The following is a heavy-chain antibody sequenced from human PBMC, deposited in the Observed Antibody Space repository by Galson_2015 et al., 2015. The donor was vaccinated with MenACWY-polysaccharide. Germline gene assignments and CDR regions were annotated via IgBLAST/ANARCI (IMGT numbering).Heavy chain of an antibody. D-gene: IGHD4-11*01. CDR1: GYTFTSYD. CDR3: ARAHSNYGYYYYMDV. V-gene: IGHV1-8*01. CDR2: MSPNSGNT. Sequence: SVKVSCKASGYTFTSYDINWVRQAPGQGLEWMGWMSPNSGNTGYAQKFQGRVTMTRNTSISTAYMELSSLRSEDTAVYYCARAHSNYGYYYYMDVWGKGTTVTVSS. J-gene: IGHJ6*03.